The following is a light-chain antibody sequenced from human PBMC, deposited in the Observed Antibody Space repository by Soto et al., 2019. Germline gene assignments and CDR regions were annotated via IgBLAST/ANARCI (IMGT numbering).Light chain of an antibody. CDR2: EVS. J-gene: IGLJ1*01. CDR3: SSYAGSNNYV. CDR1: SSDVGGYNY. Sequence: ALTQPPSASGSPGQSVTISCTGTSSDVGGYNYVSWYQQHSGKAPKLMIYEVSKRPSGVPDRFSGSKSGNTASLTVSGLQAEDEADYYCSSYAGSNNYVFGTGTKVTVL. V-gene: IGLV2-8*01.